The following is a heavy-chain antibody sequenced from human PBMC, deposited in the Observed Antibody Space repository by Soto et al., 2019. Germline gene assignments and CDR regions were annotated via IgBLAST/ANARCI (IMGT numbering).Heavy chain of an antibody. CDR3: ARDVLLWFGELPFFWFDP. J-gene: IGHJ5*02. D-gene: IGHD3-10*01. CDR1: GGSFSGYY. CDR2: INHSGST. Sequence: XETLSLTCAVYGGSFSGYYWSWIRQPPGRGLEWIGEINHSGSTNYNPSLKSRVTISVDTSKNQFSLKLSSVTAADTAVYYCARDVLLWFGELPFFWFDPWGQGTLVTVSS. V-gene: IGHV4-34*01.